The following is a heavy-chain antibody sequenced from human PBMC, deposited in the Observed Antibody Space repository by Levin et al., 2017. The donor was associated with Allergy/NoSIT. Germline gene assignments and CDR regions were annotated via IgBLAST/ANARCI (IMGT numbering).Heavy chain of an antibody. D-gene: IGHD5-18*01. CDR1: GYTLTELS. CDR2: FDPEDGET. CDR3: ATTIFGGGYSYGSYFDY. Sequence: GESLKISCKVSGYTLTELSMHWVRQAPGKGLEWMGGFDPEDGETIYAQKFQGRVTMTEDTSTDTAYMELSSLRSEDTAVYYCATTIFGGGYSYGSYFDYWGQGTLVTVSS. V-gene: IGHV1-24*01. J-gene: IGHJ4*02.